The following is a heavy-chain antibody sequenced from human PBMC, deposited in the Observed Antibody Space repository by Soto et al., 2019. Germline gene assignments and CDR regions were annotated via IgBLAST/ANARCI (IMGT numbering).Heavy chain of an antibody. Sequence: PGGSLRLSCAASGFTFSSYAMHWVRQAPGKGLEWVAVISYDGSNKYYADSVKGRFTISRDNSKNTLYLQMNSLRAEDTAVYYCARDGVRYCSGGSRYYGMDVWGQGTTVTVYS. CDR1: GFTFSSYA. CDR2: ISYDGSNK. J-gene: IGHJ6*02. V-gene: IGHV3-30-3*01. CDR3: ARDGVRYCSGGSRYYGMDV. D-gene: IGHD2-15*01.